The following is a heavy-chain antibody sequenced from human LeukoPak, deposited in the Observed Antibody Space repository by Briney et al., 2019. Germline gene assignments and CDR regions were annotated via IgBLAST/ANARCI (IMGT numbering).Heavy chain of an antibody. CDR2: INHSGST. J-gene: IGHJ6*03. V-gene: IGHV4-34*01. D-gene: IGHD2-21*01. Sequence: SETLSLTCAVYGGSFSGYYWSWIRQPPGKGLEWIGEINHSGSTNYNPSLKSRVTISVDTSKNQFSLKLSSVTAADTAVYYCHSDCGGDCYAPGRLYYMDVWGKGTTVTVSS. CDR1: GGSFSGYY. CDR3: HSDCGGDCYAPGRLYYMDV.